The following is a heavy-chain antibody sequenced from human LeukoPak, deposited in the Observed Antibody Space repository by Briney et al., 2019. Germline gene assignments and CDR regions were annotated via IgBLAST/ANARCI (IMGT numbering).Heavy chain of an antibody. CDR1: GFSLSTSGVG. V-gene: IGHV2-5*02. CDR2: IYLDDDK. D-gene: IGHD3-10*01. Sequence: SGPTLVKPTQTLTLTCTFSGFSLSTSGVGVGWIRQPPGKALEWLALIYLDDDKRYSPSLKSRLTITKDTSKNQVVLTMTNMDPVDTATYYCARTRVNYGSGSSYYYYYMDVWGKGTRSPSP. CDR3: ARTRVNYGSGSSYYYYYMDV. J-gene: IGHJ6*03.